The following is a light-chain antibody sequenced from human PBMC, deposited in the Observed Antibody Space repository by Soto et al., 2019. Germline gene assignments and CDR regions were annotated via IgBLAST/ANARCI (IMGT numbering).Light chain of an antibody. CDR3: CSYARSSTFV. CDR2: EGS. Sequence: QSALTQPASVSGSPGQSITISCTGTSNDVGSYNLVSWYQQHPGKAPKLMIYEGSKRPSGVSNRFSGSKSDNTASLTISGLQAEDEADYYCCSYARSSTFVFGGGTKVTVL. CDR1: SNDVGSYNL. J-gene: IGLJ2*01. V-gene: IGLV2-23*03.